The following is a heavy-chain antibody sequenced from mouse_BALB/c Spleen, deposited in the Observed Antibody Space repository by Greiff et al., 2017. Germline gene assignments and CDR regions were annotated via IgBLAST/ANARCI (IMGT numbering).Heavy chain of an antibody. D-gene: IGHD3-3*01. CDR2: ISSGGST. CDR1: GFTFSSYA. J-gene: IGHJ1*01. CDR3: ARGRDPWYFDV. V-gene: IGHV5-6-5*01. Sequence: VKLVESAGGLVKPGGSLKLSCAASGFTFSSYAMSWVRQTPEKRLEWVASISSGGSTYYPDSVKGRFTISRDNARNILYLQMSSLRSEDTAMYYCARGRDPWYFDVWGAGTTVTVSS.